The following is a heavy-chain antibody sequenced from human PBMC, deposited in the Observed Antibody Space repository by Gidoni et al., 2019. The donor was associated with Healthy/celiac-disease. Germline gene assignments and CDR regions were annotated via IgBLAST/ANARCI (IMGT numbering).Heavy chain of an antibody. Sequence: EVQLLASGGGLVQPGGSLSLSCPASGFTFRGYAMSWVRQAPGKGLEWVSAISGSGGSPYYADSVKGRFTISRDNSKNTLYLQMNSLRAEDTAVYYCAKDREYSYGADAFDIWGQGTMVTVSS. J-gene: IGHJ3*02. CDR2: ISGSGGSP. D-gene: IGHD5-18*01. CDR3: AKDREYSYGADAFDI. V-gene: IGHV3-23*01. CDR1: GFTFRGYA.